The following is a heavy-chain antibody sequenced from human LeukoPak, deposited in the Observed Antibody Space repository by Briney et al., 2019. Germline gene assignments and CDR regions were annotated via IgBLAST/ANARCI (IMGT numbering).Heavy chain of an antibody. Sequence: GGLLRLSCAASGFTFSLYSMNWVRQAPGKGLEWVSSISSGTDYIFYGDSLKGRFSISRDNAKNSLYLQMNSLRAEDPAVYYCARGGRRFDSWGQGTLVSVYS. D-gene: IGHD2-15*01. CDR2: ISSGTDYI. CDR3: ARGGRRFDS. J-gene: IGHJ5*01. CDR1: GFTFSLYS. V-gene: IGHV3-21*01.